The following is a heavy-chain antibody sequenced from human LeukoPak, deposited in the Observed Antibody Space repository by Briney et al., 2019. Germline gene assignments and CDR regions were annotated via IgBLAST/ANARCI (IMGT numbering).Heavy chain of an antibody. CDR1: GYTFTGYY. Sequence: ASVKVSGKASGYTFTGYYMHWVRQAPGQGLEWMGWINPNSGGTNYAQKFQGRVTMTRDTSISTAYVERSRLRSDDTAVYYCAREGYCSGGSCYHGWFDPWGQGTLVTVSS. D-gene: IGHD2-15*01. CDR3: AREGYCSGGSCYHGWFDP. V-gene: IGHV1-2*02. CDR2: INPNSGGT. J-gene: IGHJ5*02.